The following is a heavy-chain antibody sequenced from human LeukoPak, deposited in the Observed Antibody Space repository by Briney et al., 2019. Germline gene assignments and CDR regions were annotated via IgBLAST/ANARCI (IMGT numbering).Heavy chain of an antibody. D-gene: IGHD1-26*01. CDR3: TRRIVGATGDFDY. J-gene: IGHJ4*02. Sequence: GRSLRLSCAASGFTFDNYAMHWVRQAPGKGLEWVSGISWNSDRIGYADSVTGRFTISRDNAKKSLYLQMNSLRVEDTALYYCTRRIVGATGDFDYWGQGTLVTVSS. CDR2: ISWNSDRI. CDR1: GFTFDNYA. V-gene: IGHV3-9*01.